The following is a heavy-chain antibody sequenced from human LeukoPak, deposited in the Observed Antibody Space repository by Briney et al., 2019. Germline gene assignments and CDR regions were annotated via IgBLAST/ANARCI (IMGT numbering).Heavy chain of an antibody. CDR2: ISAYNGNT. CDR3: ARVRTGDAFDI. D-gene: IGHD1-1*01. V-gene: IGHV1-18*04. J-gene: IGHJ3*02. CDR1: GYTFTGYY. Sequence: ASVKVSCKASGYTFTGYYMHWVRQAPGQGLEWMGWISAYNGNTNYAQKLQGRVTMTTDTSTSTAYMELRSLRSDDTAVYYCARVRTGDAFDIWGQGTMVTVSS.